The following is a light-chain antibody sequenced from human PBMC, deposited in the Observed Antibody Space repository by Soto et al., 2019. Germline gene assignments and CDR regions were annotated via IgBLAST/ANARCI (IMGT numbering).Light chain of an antibody. CDR1: SSNIGAGYD. V-gene: IGLV1-40*01. J-gene: IGLJ3*02. CDR3: QSYDSSLSGWV. Sequence: QAVVTQPSSVSGAPGQRATISCTGSSSNIGAGYDVHWYQQLPGTAPKLLIYGNSNRPSGVPDRFSGSKSGTSASLAITGLQAEDEADYYCQSYDSSLSGWVFGGGTKLTVL. CDR2: GNS.